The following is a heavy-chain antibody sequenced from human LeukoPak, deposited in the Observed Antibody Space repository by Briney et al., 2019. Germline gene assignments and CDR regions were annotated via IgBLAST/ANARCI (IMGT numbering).Heavy chain of an antibody. Sequence: ASETLSLTCAVYGGSFSGYYWSWIRQPPGKGLEWIGSIYYSGSTYYNPSLKSRVTISVDTSKNQFSLKLTSVTAADTAVYYCARAFSSAWYMNWFDPWGQGTLVTVSS. CDR1: GGSFSGYY. CDR3: ARAFSSAWYMNWFDP. D-gene: IGHD6-19*01. CDR2: IYYSGST. V-gene: IGHV4-34*01. J-gene: IGHJ5*02.